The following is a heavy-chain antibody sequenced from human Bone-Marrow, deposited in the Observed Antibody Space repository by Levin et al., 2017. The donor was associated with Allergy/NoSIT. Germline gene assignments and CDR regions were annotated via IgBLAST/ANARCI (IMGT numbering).Heavy chain of an antibody. V-gene: IGHV4-59*01. Sequence: ESLKISCTVSGGSINNYYWNWIRRPPGKGLEWIGYIYYNGNTNYNPSLKSRVTISLDTSKNQVSLELSSVTAADTAVYYCARGPDYGPARCYHMDVWGKGTTVTVSS. CDR1: GGSINNYY. CDR3: ARGPDYGPARCYHMDV. D-gene: IGHD3-10*01. J-gene: IGHJ6*03. CDR2: IYYNGNT.